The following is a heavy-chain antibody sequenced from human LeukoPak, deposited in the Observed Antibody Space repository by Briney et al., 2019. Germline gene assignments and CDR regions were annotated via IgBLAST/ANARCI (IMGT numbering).Heavy chain of an antibody. CDR1: GFTFSSYA. J-gene: IGHJ4*02. Sequence: GGSLRLSCAASGFTFSSYAMHWVRQAPGKGLEWVAVISYDGSNKYYADSVKGRFTISRDNSKNTLYLQMNSLRAEDTAVYYCARDTYGFDYWGQGTLVTVSS. D-gene: IGHD3-16*01. CDR2: ISYDGSNK. V-gene: IGHV3-30*04. CDR3: ARDTYGFDY.